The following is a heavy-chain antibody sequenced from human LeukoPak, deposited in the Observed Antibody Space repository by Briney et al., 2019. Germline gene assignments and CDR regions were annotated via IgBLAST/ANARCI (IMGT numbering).Heavy chain of an antibody. J-gene: IGHJ4*02. CDR1: GFTFSSYW. V-gene: IGHV3-7*01. CDR2: IKQDGSEK. Sequence: GGSLRLSWAASGFTFSSYWMSWVRQAPGKGLEWVANIKQDGSEKYYVDSVKGRFTISRDNAKNSLYLQMSSLRAEDTAVYYCAGNLLWLGELSWGFDYWGQGTLVTVSS. D-gene: IGHD3-10*01. CDR3: AGNLLWLGELSWGFDY.